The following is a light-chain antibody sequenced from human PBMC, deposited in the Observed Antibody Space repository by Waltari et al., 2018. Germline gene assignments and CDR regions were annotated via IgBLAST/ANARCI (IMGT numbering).Light chain of an antibody. V-gene: IGKV4-1*01. CDR3: QQYFGTSTSI. J-gene: IGKJ3*01. Sequence: DIVMTQSPRSLSLSLGERATINCKSSQSVLNSCNNKNCLAWYQQKPGQPPKLLIYWESTRQSGVPDRFSGSGSGTDFTLTISSLQAEDVAVYYCQQYFGTSTSIFGPGTKVDIK. CDR1: QSVLNSCNNKNC. CDR2: WES.